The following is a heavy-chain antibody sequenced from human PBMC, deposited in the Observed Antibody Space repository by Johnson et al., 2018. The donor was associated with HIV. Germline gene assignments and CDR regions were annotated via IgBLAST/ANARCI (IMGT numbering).Heavy chain of an antibody. D-gene: IGHD7-27*01. Sequence: QVQLVESGGGLVKPGGSLRLSCVVSGFTFSSYGMHWVRQAPGKGLEWVAVIWYDGSIKYYANSVKGRFPISRDNSKNTLYLQMKSLRAEDTAVYYCARPNNWGSSSDAFDIWGQGTMVTVSS. CDR1: GFTFSSYG. J-gene: IGHJ3*02. CDR3: ARPNNWGSSSDAFDI. V-gene: IGHV3-33*01. CDR2: IWYDGSIK.